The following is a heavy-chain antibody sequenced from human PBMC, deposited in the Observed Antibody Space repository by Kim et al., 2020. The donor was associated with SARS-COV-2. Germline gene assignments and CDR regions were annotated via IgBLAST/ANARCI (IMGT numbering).Heavy chain of an antibody. D-gene: IGHD3-10*01. V-gene: IGHV1-24*01. CDR3: ATGHYGSGPD. J-gene: IGHJ4*02. Sequence: ETSYAQKFQGRVTMTEETSTDTAYMGLSSLRSEDTAVYYCATGHYGSGPDWGQGTLVTVSS. CDR2: ET.